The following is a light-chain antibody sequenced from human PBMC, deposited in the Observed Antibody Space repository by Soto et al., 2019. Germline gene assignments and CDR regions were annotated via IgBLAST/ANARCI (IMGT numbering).Light chain of an antibody. CDR1: SSDVGGYNY. V-gene: IGLV2-14*01. CDR3: SSYTTSSTYV. J-gene: IGLJ1*01. Sequence: QSALTQPASVSGSPGQSIAISCTGTSSDVGGYNYVSWYQQHPGKAPKLMIYDASNRPSGVSDRFSGSKSGNTASLTISGLQAEDEADYYCSSYTTSSTYVFGTGTQLTVL. CDR2: DAS.